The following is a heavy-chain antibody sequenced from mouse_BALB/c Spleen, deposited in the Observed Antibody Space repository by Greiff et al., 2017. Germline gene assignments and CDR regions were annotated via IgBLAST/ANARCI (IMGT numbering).Heavy chain of an antibody. Sequence: VQLQQPGAELVKPGAPVKLSCKASGYTFTSYWLNWVKQRPGRGLEWIGRIDPSDSETHYNQKFKDKATLTVDKSSSTAYIQLSSLTSEDSAVYYCAGGGYWGQGTTLTVSS. V-gene: IGHV1-69*02. CDR2: IDPSDSET. CDR1: GYTFTSYW. J-gene: IGHJ2*01. CDR3: AGGGY.